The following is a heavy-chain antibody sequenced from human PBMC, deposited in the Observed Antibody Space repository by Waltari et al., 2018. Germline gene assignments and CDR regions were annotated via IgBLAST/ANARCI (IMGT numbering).Heavy chain of an antibody. V-gene: IGHV4-61*02. CDR2: IYTSAST. J-gene: IGHJ1*01. Sequence: QVQLQESGHGLVKPSQTLSLTCTVSGGSISSGSYYWSWIRQPAGKGLEWLGRIYTSASTNYNPSLKSRLTISVDTSKNQFSLKLSSVTAADTAVYYCARGYSRYFQHWGQGTLVTVSS. CDR1: GGSISSGSYY. CDR3: ARGYSRYFQH. D-gene: IGHD6-13*01.